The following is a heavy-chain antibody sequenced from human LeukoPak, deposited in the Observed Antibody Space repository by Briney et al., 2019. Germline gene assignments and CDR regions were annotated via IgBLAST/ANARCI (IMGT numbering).Heavy chain of an antibody. D-gene: IGHD3-10*01. CDR1: GGSISSSNW. CDR2: IYHSGNT. J-gene: IGHJ4*02. Sequence: SETLSLTCAVSGGSISSSNWWSWVRQPPGKGLGWMGEIYHSGNTNYNPSLTSRVTISVDQSKNHFSLKLSSVPAEDTAVYYCARVSPMVRGVIDYWGQGTLVTVSS. CDR3: ARVSPMVRGVIDY. V-gene: IGHV4-4*02.